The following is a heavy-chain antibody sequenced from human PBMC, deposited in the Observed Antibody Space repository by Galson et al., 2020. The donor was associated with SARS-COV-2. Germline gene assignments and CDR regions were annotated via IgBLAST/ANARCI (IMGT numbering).Heavy chain of an antibody. D-gene: IGHD1-20*01. CDR1: GFSFGGYA. J-gene: IGHJ4*02. CDR2: ISGSGSTP. V-gene: IGHV3-23*01. Sequence: GGSLRLSCAASGFSFGGYAMNWVRQNPGKGLEWVSSISGSGSTPFYADSVKGRFTISRDNSDNTVHLQMNTLRAEDTAIYYCAKADKGYNWNYFDYWGQGTLVTVSS. CDR3: AKADKGYNWNYFDY.